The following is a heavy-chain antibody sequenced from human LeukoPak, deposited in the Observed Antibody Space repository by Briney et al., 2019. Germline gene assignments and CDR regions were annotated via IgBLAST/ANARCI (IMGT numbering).Heavy chain of an antibody. CDR3: ARDRWVYSSSSGLAY. V-gene: IGHV3-66*01. CDR1: GILVSSNY. D-gene: IGHD6-6*01. CDR2: IDSTGST. J-gene: IGHJ4*02. Sequence: GGSLRLSCVASGILVSSNYMSWVRQAPGKGLEWVSFIDSTGSTYYADSVKGRFTISRDNSRNTLYLQMNSLRVEDTAVYYCARDRWVYSSSSGLAYWGQGTLVTVSS.